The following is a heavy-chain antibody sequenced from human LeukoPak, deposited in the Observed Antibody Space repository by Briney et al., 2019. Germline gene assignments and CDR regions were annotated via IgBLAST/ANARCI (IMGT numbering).Heavy chain of an antibody. CDR1: GGSISSSSYC. Sequence: PSETLSLTCTVSGGSISSSSYCWAWIRQPPGKGLEWIGSISSGGSTSYNPSLTSRLTMSVDTSKNQFSLKVSFVTAADTAVYYCARYIVVVEAALGAQYWFDPWGQGTLVTVSS. CDR3: ARYIVVVEAALGAQYWFDP. CDR2: ISSGGST. J-gene: IGHJ5*02. D-gene: IGHD2-2*01. V-gene: IGHV4-39*01.